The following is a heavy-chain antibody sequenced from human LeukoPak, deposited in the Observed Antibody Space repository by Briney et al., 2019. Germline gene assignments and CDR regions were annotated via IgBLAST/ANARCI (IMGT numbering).Heavy chain of an antibody. Sequence: QPGGYLRLSCAASGFTFSSYAMSWVRPAPARGLEWVSAISGSGGSTYYADSVKGRCTISRENSKHTLYLQLNSLRAEDTAVYYCAKEAYCGGDCYFDCWGQGTLVSVSS. D-gene: IGHD2-21*02. CDR3: AKEAYCGGDCYFDC. CDR1: GFTFSSYA. V-gene: IGHV3-23*01. J-gene: IGHJ4*02. CDR2: ISGSGGST.